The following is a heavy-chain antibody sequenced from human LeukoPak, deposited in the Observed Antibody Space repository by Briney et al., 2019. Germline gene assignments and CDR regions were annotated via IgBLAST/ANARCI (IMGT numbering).Heavy chain of an antibody. CDR3: ASLGATTDFDY. CDR1: GGSFSGYY. CDR2: INHSGST. Sequence: SETLSLTCAVYGGSFSGYYWSWIRQPPGKGLEWIGEINHSGSTNYNPSLKSRVTISVDKSKNQFSLKMSSVTAADTAVYYCASLGATTDFDYWGQGTLVSVSS. J-gene: IGHJ4*02. V-gene: IGHV4-34*01. D-gene: IGHD1-26*01.